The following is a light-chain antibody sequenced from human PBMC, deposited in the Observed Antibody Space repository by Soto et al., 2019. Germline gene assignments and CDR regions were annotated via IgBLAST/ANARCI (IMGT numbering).Light chain of an antibody. CDR3: QQSHSTPLT. CDR1: QSINTY. Sequence: DIQMTQSPSSLSASVGDRVTLTCRASQSINTYLNWYQQKPGKAPKLLIFAASTLQRGVPSRFSGGGCGTEFTLSITSLQPEDFATYFCQQSHSTPLTFGGGTKVESK. V-gene: IGKV1-39*01. CDR2: AAS. J-gene: IGKJ4*01.